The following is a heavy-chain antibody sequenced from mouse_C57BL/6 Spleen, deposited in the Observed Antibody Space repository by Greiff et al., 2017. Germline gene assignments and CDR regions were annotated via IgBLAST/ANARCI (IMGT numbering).Heavy chain of an antibody. CDR2: IYPSDSET. V-gene: IGHV1-61*01. D-gene: IGHD3-2*02. CDR1: GYTFTSYW. Sequence: VQLQQPGAELVRPGSSVKLSCKASGYTFTSYWMDWVKQRPGQGLEWIGNIYPSDSETHYNQKFKDKATLTVDKSSSTAYMQRSSLTSEDSAVYYCAGGGSWGFAYWGQGTLVTVSA. J-gene: IGHJ3*01. CDR3: AGGGSWGFAY.